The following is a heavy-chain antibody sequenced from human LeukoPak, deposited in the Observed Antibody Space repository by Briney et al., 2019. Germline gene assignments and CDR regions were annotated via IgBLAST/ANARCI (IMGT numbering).Heavy chain of an antibody. CDR2: INHSGST. V-gene: IGHV4-34*01. Sequence: PSETLSLTCAVYGGSFSGYYWSWIRQPPGKGLEWIGEINHSGSTNYNPSLTSRVTISIDTSKKQFSLRLSSVTAADTAVYYCARFTEFDDYVLDYWGQGTLVTVSS. J-gene: IGHJ4*02. D-gene: IGHD3-16*01. CDR3: ARFTEFDDYVLDY. CDR1: GGSFSGYY.